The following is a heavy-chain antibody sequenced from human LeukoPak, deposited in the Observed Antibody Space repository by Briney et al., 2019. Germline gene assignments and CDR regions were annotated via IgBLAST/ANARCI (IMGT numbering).Heavy chain of an antibody. CDR2: ISAYNGNT. CDR3: ARVIWFGEYTGGDYFDY. V-gene: IGHV1-18*01. J-gene: IGHJ4*02. D-gene: IGHD3-10*01. CDR1: GGTFSSYA. Sequence: ASVKVSCKASGGTFSSYAISWVRQAPGQGLEWMGWISAYNGNTNYAQKLQGRVTMTTDTSTSTAYMELRSLRSDDTAVYYCARVIWFGEYTGGDYFDYWGQGTLVTVS.